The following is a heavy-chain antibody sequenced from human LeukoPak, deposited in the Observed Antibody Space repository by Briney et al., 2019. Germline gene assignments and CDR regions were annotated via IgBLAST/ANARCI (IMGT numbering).Heavy chain of an antibody. CDR3: AKKYGVTVYGSGLNYFDY. J-gene: IGHJ4*02. D-gene: IGHD6-19*01. V-gene: IGHV3-33*06. Sequence: GGSLRLSCAASGLSFRSYGMHWVRQAPGKGLEWVAIIYYDGSNKYYTDSVKGRFTISRDNSKNTLYLQMNSLRAEDTAIYYCAKKYGVTVYGSGLNYFDYWGQGTLVTVSS. CDR2: IYYDGSNK. CDR1: GLSFRSYG.